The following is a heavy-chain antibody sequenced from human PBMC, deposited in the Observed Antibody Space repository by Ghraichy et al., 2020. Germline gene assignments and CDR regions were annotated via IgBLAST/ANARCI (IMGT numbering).Heavy chain of an antibody. CDR1: GFSFSDYS. Sequence: GGSLRLSCVGSGFSFSDYSLNWVRQSPGKGLEWVSYRTSSSKNKSYADSVKGRFTISRDNAQNSLYLQMNSLRDEDTAVYYCARGSRVVRFFYYDGMDVWGQGTTVTVSS. CDR2: RTSSSKNK. J-gene: IGHJ6*02. D-gene: IGHD4-23*01. V-gene: IGHV3-48*02. CDR3: ARGSRVVRFFYYDGMDV.